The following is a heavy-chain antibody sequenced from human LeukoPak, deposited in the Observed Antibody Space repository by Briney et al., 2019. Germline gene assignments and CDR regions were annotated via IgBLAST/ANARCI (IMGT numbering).Heavy chain of an antibody. CDR3: ARGAVVVPAAIRWFDP. J-gene: IGHJ5*02. CDR1: GFTVRSNY. D-gene: IGHD2-2*02. Sequence: GGSLRLSCAASGFTVRSNYMSWVRQVPGKGLEWVSVIYSGGSTYYADSVKGRFTISRDNAKNSLYLQMNSLRAEDTAVYYCARGAVVVPAAIRWFDPWGQGTLVTVSS. V-gene: IGHV3-53*01. CDR2: IYSGGST.